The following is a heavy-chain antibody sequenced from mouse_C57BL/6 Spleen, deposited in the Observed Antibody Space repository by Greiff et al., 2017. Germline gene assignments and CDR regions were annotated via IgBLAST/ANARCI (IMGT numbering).Heavy chain of an antibody. Sequence: EVKLVESGGGLVKPGGSLKLSCAASGFTFSDYGMHWVRQAPGKGLEWVAYISSGSSTIYYADTVKGRYTISRDNAKNTRFLQMTSLRSEDTAMYYCARRNDYDGGAGVDYWGQGTTLTVSS. CDR2: ISSGSSTI. D-gene: IGHD2-4*01. V-gene: IGHV5-17*01. CDR1: GFTFSDYG. J-gene: IGHJ2*01. CDR3: ARRNDYDGGAGVDY.